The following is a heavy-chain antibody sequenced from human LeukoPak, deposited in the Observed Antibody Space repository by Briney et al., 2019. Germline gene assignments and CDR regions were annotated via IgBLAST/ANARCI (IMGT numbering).Heavy chain of an antibody. CDR1: GGSISSYY. Sequence: SSETLSLTCTVSGGSISSYYWSWIRQPPGKGLEWIGYIYYSGSTNYNPSLKSRVTISVDTSKNQFSLKLSSVTAADTAVYYCARTSAVRFLEWLSERNYAFDIWGQGTMVTVSS. V-gene: IGHV4-59*08. CDR2: IYYSGST. J-gene: IGHJ3*02. CDR3: ARTSAVRFLEWLSERNYAFDI. D-gene: IGHD3-3*01.